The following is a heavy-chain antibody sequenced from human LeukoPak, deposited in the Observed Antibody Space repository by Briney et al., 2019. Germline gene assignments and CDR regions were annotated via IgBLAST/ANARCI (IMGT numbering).Heavy chain of an antibody. D-gene: IGHD3-3*01. CDR2: IIPIFGTA. CDR1: GGTFSSYA. CDR3: ARDNFWSGEKYYYYSMDV. J-gene: IGHJ6*02. V-gene: IGHV1-69*13. Sequence: SVRVSCKASGGTFSSYAISWVRQAPGQGLEWMGGIIPIFGTANYAQKFQGRVTITADESTSTAYMELSSLRSEDTAVYYCARDNFWSGEKYYYYSMDVWGQGTTVTVSS.